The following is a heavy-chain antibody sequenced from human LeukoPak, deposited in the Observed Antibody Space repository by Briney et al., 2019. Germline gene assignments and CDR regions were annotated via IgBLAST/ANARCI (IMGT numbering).Heavy chain of an antibody. Sequence: SQTLSLTCAISGDRVSSNSDTWNWIRQSPSRGLEWLGRTYYRSKWSNDYAGSVKSRIIIKPDTSKNQFSLQLNSVTPEDTAVYYCVRDNKGIAVSVAFDIWGQGTLVTVSS. D-gene: IGHD6-19*01. CDR3: VRDNKGIAVSVAFDI. CDR2: TYYRSKWSN. J-gene: IGHJ3*02. CDR1: GDRVSSNSDT. V-gene: IGHV6-1*01.